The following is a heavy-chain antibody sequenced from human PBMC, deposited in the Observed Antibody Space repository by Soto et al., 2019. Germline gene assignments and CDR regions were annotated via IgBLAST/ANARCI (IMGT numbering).Heavy chain of an antibody. Sequence: GGALRLSCAASGFTFSSYSMHWVRQAPGKGLEWVAVISYDGSNKYYADSVKGRFTISRDNSKNTLYLQMNSLRAEDTAVYYRARDSGYSYGSFHYYYYYGMDVWGQGTTVTVSS. V-gene: IGHV3-30-3*01. CDR2: ISYDGSNK. J-gene: IGHJ6*02. D-gene: IGHD5-18*01. CDR1: GFTFSSYS. CDR3: ARDSGYSYGSFHYYYYYGMDV.